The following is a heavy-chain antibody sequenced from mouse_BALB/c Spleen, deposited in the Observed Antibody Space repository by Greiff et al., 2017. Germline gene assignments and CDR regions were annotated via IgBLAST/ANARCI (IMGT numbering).Heavy chain of an antibody. Sequence: EVQLVESGAELVKPGASVKLSCTASGFNIKDTYMHWVKQRPEQGLVWIGRIDPANGNTKYDSKFQGKATITADTSSNSAYLQLSILTTEDTVVYYCVTWNYAMDYWGQGTSVTVSS. CDR1: GFNIKDTY. CDR2: IDPANGNT. J-gene: IGHJ4*01. CDR3: VTWNYAMDY. V-gene: IGHV14-3*02.